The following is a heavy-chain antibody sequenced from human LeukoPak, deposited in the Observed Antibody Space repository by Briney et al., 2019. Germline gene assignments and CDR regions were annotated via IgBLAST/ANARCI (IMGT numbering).Heavy chain of an antibody. D-gene: IGHD3-22*01. V-gene: IGHV1-2*02. CDR1: GYTFTGYY. CDR3: ARERGEKRDYYDSSGYLTDY. CDR2: INPNSGGT. Sequence: ASVKVSCKASGYTFTGYYMHWVRQAPGQGLEWMGWINPNSGGTNYAQKFQGRVTMTRDTSISTAYMELSRLRSDDTAVYYCARERGEKRDYYDSSGYLTDYWGQGTLVTVSS. J-gene: IGHJ4*02.